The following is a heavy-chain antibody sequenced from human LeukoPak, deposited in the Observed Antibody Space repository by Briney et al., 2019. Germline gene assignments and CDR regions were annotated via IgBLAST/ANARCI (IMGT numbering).Heavy chain of an antibody. V-gene: IGHV4-59*01. CDR3: ARGDLSYDSSGD. CDR2: IYYSGST. D-gene: IGHD3-22*01. J-gene: IGHJ4*02. CDR1: GGSISSYY. Sequence: PSETLSLTCTVSGGSISSYYSSWIRQPPGKGLEWIGYIYYSGSTNYNPSLKSRVTISVDTSKNQFSLKLSSVTDADTAVYYCARGDLSYDSSGDWGRGTLVTVSS.